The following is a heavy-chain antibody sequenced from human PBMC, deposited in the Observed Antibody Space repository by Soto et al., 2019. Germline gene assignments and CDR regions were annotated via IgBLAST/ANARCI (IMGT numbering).Heavy chain of an antibody. V-gene: IGHV4-34*01. CDR3: ARAAPRYCRRGSCYSRRPY. CDR2: INHSGST. D-gene: IGHD2-15*01. Sequence: GFCSDAEHCVSREPGGGGLEWIGEINHSGSTNYNPSLKSRVTISVDTSKNQFSLKLSSVTAADTAVYYCARAAPRYCRRGSCYSRRPYWGQGTLGTVS. J-gene: IGHJ4*02. CDR1: GFCSDAE.